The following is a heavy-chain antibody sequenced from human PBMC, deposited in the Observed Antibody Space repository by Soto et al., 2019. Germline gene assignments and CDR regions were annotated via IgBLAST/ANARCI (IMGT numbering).Heavy chain of an antibody. CDR3: ARDGDSSGFDYDY. V-gene: IGHV1-2*04. D-gene: IGHD6-19*01. CDR2: INPNSGGT. J-gene: IGHJ4*02. CDR1: GYTFTGYY. Sequence: GAAVKVSCKACGYTFTGYYMHWVRQAPGQGLEWMGWINPNSGGTNYAQKFQGWVTMTRDTSISTAYMELSRLRSDDTAVYYCARDGDSSGFDYDYWGQGTLVTFSS.